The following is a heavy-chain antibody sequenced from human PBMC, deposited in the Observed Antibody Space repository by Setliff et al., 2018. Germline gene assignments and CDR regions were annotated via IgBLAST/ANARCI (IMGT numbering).Heavy chain of an antibody. V-gene: IGHV1-46*01. J-gene: IGHJ6*03. CDR2: INPSGGLT. Sequence: ASVKVSCKASGYTLTKYYMHWVRQAPGQGLEWMGIINPSGGLTRYAQKLQDRVTMTTDTSTSTAYMELRSLRSDDTAVYYCARRNFYYDSSGFALYYYYMDVWGKGTTVTVSS. D-gene: IGHD3-22*01. CDR3: ARRNFYYDSSGFALYYYYMDV. CDR1: GYTLTKYY.